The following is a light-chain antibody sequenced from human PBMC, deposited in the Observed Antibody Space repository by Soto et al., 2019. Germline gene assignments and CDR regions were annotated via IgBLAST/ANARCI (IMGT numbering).Light chain of an antibody. CDR1: QSVSSN. Sequence: ETVMTQSPATLSVSPGERATLSCRASQSVSSNLAWYQQKPGQPPRLLIYDISTRATGIPTRFSGSGSGTEFTLTISSLQSEDFAVYYCQQYNNWPPLTFGGGTKVEIK. J-gene: IGKJ4*01. V-gene: IGKV3D-15*01. CDR2: DIS. CDR3: QQYNNWPPLT.